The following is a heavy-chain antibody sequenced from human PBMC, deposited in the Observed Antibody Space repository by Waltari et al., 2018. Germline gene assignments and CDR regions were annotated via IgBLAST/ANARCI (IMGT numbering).Heavy chain of an antibody. Sequence: EVQLVESGGGLVQPGGSLRLSCAASGFTFSSYSMNWVRQAPGKGLEWVSYISSSSSTIYYADSVKGRFTISRDNAKNSLYLQMNSLRAEDTAVYYCARDRTYYDILTGGANYGMDVWDQGP. V-gene: IGHV3-48*01. CDR1: GFTFSSYS. CDR2: ISSSSSTI. D-gene: IGHD3-9*01. J-gene: IGHJ6*02. CDR3: ARDRTYYDILTGGANYGMDV.